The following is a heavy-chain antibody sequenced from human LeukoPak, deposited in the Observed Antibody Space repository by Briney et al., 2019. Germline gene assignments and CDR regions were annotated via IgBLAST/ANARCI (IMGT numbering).Heavy chain of an antibody. J-gene: IGHJ4*02. Sequence: GGSLRLSCAASGFTFSSYAMHWVRQAPGKGLEWVAVISYDGSNKYYADSVKGRFTISRDNSKNTLYLQMNSLRAEDTAVYYCARDLRPITMLVVGPFAYWGQGTLVTVSS. CDR2: ISYDGSNK. CDR3: ARDLRPITMLVVGPFAY. CDR1: GFTFSSYA. D-gene: IGHD3-22*01. V-gene: IGHV3-30-3*01.